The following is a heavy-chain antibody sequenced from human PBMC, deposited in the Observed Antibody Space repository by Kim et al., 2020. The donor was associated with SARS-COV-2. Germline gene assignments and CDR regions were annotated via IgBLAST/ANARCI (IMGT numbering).Heavy chain of an antibody. CDR1: GFTVSSNY. CDR2: IYSGDKT. Sequence: GGSLRLSCAASGFTVSSNYMSWLRQAPGKGLEWLSGIYSGDKTYYEASVKGRLTTSRDNSKNTPYLQMSSLRVEDKAADYCSTNLAATGVVWGQGTLVT. V-gene: IGHV3-66*01. D-gene: IGHD6-13*01. CDR3: STNLAATGVV. J-gene: IGHJ4*02.